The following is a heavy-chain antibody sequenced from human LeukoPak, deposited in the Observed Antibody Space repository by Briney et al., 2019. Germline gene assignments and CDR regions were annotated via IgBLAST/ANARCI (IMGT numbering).Heavy chain of an antibody. V-gene: IGHV3-23*01. CDR2: ISGSGGST. J-gene: IGHJ4*02. D-gene: IGHD5-18*01. CDR1: GGSISSSSYY. CDR3: AKDQGAGGYSYGYFDY. Sequence: ETLSLTCTVSGGSISSSSYYWGWIRQPPGKGLEWVSAISGSGGSTYYADSVKGRFTISRDNSKNTLYLQMNSLRAEDTAVYYCAKDQGAGGYSYGYFDYWGQGTLVTVSS.